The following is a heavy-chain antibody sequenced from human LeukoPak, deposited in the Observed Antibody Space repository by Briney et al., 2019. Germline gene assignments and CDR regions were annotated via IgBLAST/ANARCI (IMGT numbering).Heavy chain of an antibody. V-gene: IGHV3-21*01. CDR2: ISSSSSYI. D-gene: IGHD5-18*01. Sequence: PGGSLRLSCAASGFTFSSYSMNWVRQAPGKGLEWVSSISSSSSYIYYADSVKGRFTISRDNAKNSLYLQMNSLRAEDTAVYYCARDQKYNYGSVALDYWGQGTLVTVSS. CDR1: GFTFSSYS. J-gene: IGHJ4*02. CDR3: ARDQKYNYGSVALDY.